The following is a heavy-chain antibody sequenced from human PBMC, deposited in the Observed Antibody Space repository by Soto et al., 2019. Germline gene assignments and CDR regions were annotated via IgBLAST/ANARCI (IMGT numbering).Heavy chain of an antibody. CDR2: IYYSGYT. J-gene: IGHJ4*02. D-gene: IGHD4-17*01. Sequence: QVQLQESGPGLVKHSQTLSLTCTVSGGSISSGDYKWSWIRQPQGKGLEWIGYIYYSGYTYNNPSLKSRVATSVDTSKNQFSLKLSSVTAADTAVYYCARSDDYVDFDYWGQGTLVTVSS. CDR3: ARSDDYVDFDY. CDR1: GGSISSGDYK. V-gene: IGHV4-30-4*01.